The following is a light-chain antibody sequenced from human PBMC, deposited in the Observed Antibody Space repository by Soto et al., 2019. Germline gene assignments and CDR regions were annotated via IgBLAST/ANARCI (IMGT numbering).Light chain of an antibody. Sequence: DIQLTQSPSFLSASVGDRVTITCRASQGISSYLAWYQQKPGKAPKLLIYDASTLQSGVPSRFSGSGSGTKFTLTISSLQPEDFATYYCQQLNSYPLTFGGGTKVEIK. J-gene: IGKJ4*01. CDR2: DAS. CDR1: QGISSY. V-gene: IGKV1-9*01. CDR3: QQLNSYPLT.